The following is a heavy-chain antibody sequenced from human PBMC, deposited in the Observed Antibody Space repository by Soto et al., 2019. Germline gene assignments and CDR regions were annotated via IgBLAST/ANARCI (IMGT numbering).Heavy chain of an antibody. CDR2: INPNSGGT. J-gene: IGHJ4*02. CDR3: ARDWHPSGAAADYYFGY. Sequence: ASVKVSCKASGYTFTGYYMHWVRQAPGQGLEWMGWINPNSGGTNYAQKFQGWVTMTRDTSISTAYMELSRLRSDDTAVYYCARDWHPSGAAADYYFGYWGQGTLVTVSS. D-gene: IGHD6-13*01. V-gene: IGHV1-2*04. CDR1: GYTFTGYY.